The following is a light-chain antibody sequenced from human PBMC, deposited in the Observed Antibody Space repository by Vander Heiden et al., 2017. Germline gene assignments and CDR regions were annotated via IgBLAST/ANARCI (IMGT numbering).Light chain of an antibody. CDR2: GAS. J-gene: IGKJ2*01. Sequence: EIVMKQSPATLSVSPGERATLSCRASQNIGSSVAWYQQKPGQAPRLLIYGASTRATGIPARFSGSGFGTEFTLTISSLQSEDFAVYYCQHYKNWPPYTFGQGTKLEIK. V-gene: IGKV3-15*01. CDR3: QHYKNWPPYT. CDR1: QNIGSS.